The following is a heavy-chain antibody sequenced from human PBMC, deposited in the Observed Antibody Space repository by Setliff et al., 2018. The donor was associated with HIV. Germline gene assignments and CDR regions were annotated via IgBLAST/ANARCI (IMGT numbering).Heavy chain of an antibody. D-gene: IGHD4-17*01. V-gene: IGHV1-18*01. CDR3: ARDYGDYVFFDY. CDR2: ISAYNGNT. CDR1: GYTFTSYA. J-gene: IGHJ4*02. Sequence: ASVKVSCKASGYTFTSYAMHWVRQAPGQRLEWMGWISAYNGNTNYAQKLQGRVTMTTDTSTSTAYMELRSLRSDDTAVYYCARDYGDYVFFDYWGQGTLVTVSS.